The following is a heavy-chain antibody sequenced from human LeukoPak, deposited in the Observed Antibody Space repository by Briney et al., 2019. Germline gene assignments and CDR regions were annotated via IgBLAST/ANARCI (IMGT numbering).Heavy chain of an antibody. Sequence: ASVKVSCKASGYTFTSYYMHWVRQAPGRGLEWMVIINPSGGSTSYAQKFQGRVTMTRDTSTSTVYMELSSLRSEDTAVYYCARDSGFLEWLSDYWGQGTLVTVSS. CDR2: INPSGGST. D-gene: IGHD3-3*01. J-gene: IGHJ4*02. V-gene: IGHV1-46*01. CDR1: GYTFTSYY. CDR3: ARDSGFLEWLSDY.